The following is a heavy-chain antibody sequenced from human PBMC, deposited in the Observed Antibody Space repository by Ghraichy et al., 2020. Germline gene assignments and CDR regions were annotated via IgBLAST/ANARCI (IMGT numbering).Heavy chain of an antibody. CDR1: GFTVSSNY. D-gene: IGHD3-22*01. CDR2: IYSGGST. J-gene: IGHJ5*02. CDR3: ARERGYYYDSSGYYRPTLGVSWFDP. Sequence: GGSLRLSCAASGFTVSSNYMSWVRQAPGKGLEWVSVIYSGGSTYYADSVKGRFTISRDNSKNTLYLQMNSLRAEDTAVYYCARERGYYYDSSGYYRPTLGVSWFDPWGQGTLVTVSS. V-gene: IGHV3-53*01.